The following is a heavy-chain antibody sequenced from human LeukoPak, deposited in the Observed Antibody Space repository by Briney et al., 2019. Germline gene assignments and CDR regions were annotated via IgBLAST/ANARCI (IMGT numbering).Heavy chain of an antibody. CDR1: GFTFSTYS. CDR2: ISTSSSYI. V-gene: IGHV3-21*01. J-gene: IGHJ4*02. CDR3: GRKMGSRDDGLDY. D-gene: IGHD1-26*01. Sequence: GSLRLSCAASGFTFSTYSMNWVRQAPGKGLEWVSSISTSSSYIYYADSVKGRFTISRDNARNSLYLQMNSLRAEDTAVYYCGRKMGSRDDGLDYWGQGTLVTVSS.